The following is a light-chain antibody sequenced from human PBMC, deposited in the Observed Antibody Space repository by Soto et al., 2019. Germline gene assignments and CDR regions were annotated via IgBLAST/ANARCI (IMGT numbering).Light chain of an antibody. CDR3: SSYTSGSTLYV. CDR1: TSDIGGYNY. Sequence: QSALTQPASVSGFPGQSIAIYCTGTTSDIGGYNYVSWYQQHPGKAPKLVIFEVSNRPSGVSNRFSGSKSGNTASLTISGLQAEEEADYYCSSYTSGSTLYVFGTGTKLPVL. V-gene: IGLV2-14*01. CDR2: EVS. J-gene: IGLJ1*01.